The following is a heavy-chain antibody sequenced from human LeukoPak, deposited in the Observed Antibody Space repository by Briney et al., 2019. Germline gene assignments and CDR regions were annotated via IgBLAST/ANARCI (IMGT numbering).Heavy chain of an antibody. J-gene: IGHJ4*02. Sequence: HPGGSLRLSFAASGFTFSRYAMSWVRQAPGKGLEWVSSISGDRSTTYYADSVKGRFTTSRDNSKNTLYVQMNSLRAEDTAIYYCARGRGYRDYDRPLDYWGQGTLVTVSS. D-gene: IGHD5-12*01. V-gene: IGHV3-23*01. CDR3: ARGRGYRDYDRPLDY. CDR1: GFTFSRYA. CDR2: ISGDRSTT.